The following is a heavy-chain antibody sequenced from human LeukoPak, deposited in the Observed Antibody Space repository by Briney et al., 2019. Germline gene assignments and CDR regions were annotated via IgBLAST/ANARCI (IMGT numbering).Heavy chain of an antibody. CDR2: ISGSGGST. Sequence: PGGSLRLSCAASGFTFSSYAMSWVRQAPRKGLEWVSAISGSGGSTYYADSVKGRFTISRDNSKNTLYLQMNSLRAEDTAVYYCAKPDYYGSGSYYNSYWGQGTLVTLPS. CDR3: AKPDYYGSGSYYNSY. D-gene: IGHD3-10*01. J-gene: IGHJ4*02. V-gene: IGHV3-23*01. CDR1: GFTFSSYA.